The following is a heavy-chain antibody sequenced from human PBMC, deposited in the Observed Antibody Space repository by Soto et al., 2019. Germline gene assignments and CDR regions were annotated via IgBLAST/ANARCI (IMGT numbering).Heavy chain of an antibody. Sequence: SETLSLTCTVSGGSMSPYYWSWIRQAPGKGLEWIGYLYNSGSTVYNPSLKSRVTISVDTSKNQFSLKLNSVTAADTAVYYCARDLWGYCGTDCYPLDVWGQGTTVTVSS. CDR1: GGSMSPYY. V-gene: IGHV4-59*01. CDR2: LYNSGST. CDR3: ARDLWGYCGTDCYPLDV. D-gene: IGHD2-21*02. J-gene: IGHJ6*02.